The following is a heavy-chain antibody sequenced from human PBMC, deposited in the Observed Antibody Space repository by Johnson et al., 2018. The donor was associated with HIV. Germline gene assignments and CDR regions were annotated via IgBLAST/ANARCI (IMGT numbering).Heavy chain of an antibody. CDR2: IISDVSSA. Sequence: VQLVESGGGLVKPGGSLRLSCAASGFSFSDYYMSWIRQAPGKGLEWVSRIISDVSSAIYTDSVTGRFTISRDNTKNTLYLQMNSLRAEDTAVYYCTTGAFHAYDMWGQGTMVTVSS. CDR3: TTGAFHAYDM. CDR1: GFSFSDYY. V-gene: IGHV3-74*02. D-gene: IGHD2/OR15-2a*01. J-gene: IGHJ3*02.